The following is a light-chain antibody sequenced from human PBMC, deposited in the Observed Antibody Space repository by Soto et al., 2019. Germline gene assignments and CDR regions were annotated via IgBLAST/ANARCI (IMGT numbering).Light chain of an antibody. V-gene: IGKV3-20*01. CDR3: QQYGSSIT. CDR1: QSVVSGY. CDR2: GAS. Sequence: EIVLTQSPGTLSLSPGERATLPCRASQSVVSGYLAWYQQKRGQAPRLLIYGASSRATGIPDRFSGSGAGRVFTLTISRLEPQDFAVYYCQQYGSSITFGQGTRLEIK. J-gene: IGKJ5*01.